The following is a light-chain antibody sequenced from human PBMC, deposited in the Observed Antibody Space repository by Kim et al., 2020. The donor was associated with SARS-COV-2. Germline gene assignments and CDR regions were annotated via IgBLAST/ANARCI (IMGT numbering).Light chain of an antibody. CDR2: SDK. V-gene: IGLV1-44*01. CDR3: AAWDDSLNGWV. CDR1: SSNIGTNT. Sequence: QSVLTQPPSASETPGQRVTISCSGSSSNIGTNTVNWYQQLPGTAPKLLIYSDKQRPSGVPDRFSGSKSGTSASLAISGLQSEHEADYYCAAWDDSLNGWVFGGGTQLTVL. J-gene: IGLJ3*02.